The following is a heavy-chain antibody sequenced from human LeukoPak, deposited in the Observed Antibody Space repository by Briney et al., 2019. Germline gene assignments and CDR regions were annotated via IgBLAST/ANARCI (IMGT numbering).Heavy chain of an antibody. D-gene: IGHD3-22*01. Sequence: SQTLSLTCAGSGVSISSGGYSWSWIRQPPGKGLEWIGYIYHSGSTYYNPSLKSRVTISVDRSKNQFSLKLSSVTAADTAVYYCAREGGSSGYYVPDYFDYWGQGTLVTVSS. J-gene: IGHJ4*02. CDR1: GVSISSGGYS. CDR3: AREGGSSGYYVPDYFDY. V-gene: IGHV4-30-2*01. CDR2: IYHSGST.